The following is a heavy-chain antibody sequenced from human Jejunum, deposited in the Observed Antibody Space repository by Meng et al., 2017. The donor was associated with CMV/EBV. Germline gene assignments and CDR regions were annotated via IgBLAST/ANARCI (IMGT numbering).Heavy chain of an antibody. CDR2: TYSAGTT. V-gene: IGHV3-66*02. D-gene: IGHD2-15*01. J-gene: IGHJ4*02. Sequence: CSVCGFSMSDNYMAWVRQAPGKGLEWVSLTYSAGTTSYGDSVKGRFILSKDNSKNILFLQMNRLRGDDTAIYYCASTYWSRGSCYIDYWGQGTLVTVSS. CDR3: ASTYWSRGSCYIDY. CDR1: GFSMSDNY.